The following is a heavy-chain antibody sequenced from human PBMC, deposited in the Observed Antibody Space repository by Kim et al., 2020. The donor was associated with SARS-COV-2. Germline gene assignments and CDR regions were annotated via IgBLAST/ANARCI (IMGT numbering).Heavy chain of an antibody. J-gene: IGHJ4*02. CDR3: ARDWEYYDSSGYYYVDY. D-gene: IGHD3-22*01. V-gene: IGHV1-69*04. Sequence: FQGRVTITADKSTSTAYMELSSLRSEDTAVYYCARDWEYYDSSGYYYVDYWGQGTLVTVSS.